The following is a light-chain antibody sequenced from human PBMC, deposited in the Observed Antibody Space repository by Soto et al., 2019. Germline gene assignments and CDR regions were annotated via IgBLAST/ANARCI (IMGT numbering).Light chain of an antibody. CDR3: QQYNYWPPYT. Sequence: EVVMTQSPATLSASPGERVTLSCRASQNLGSSLAWYQQRPGQAPRLLLYGASTRATGIPARFSGSGSRTEFTVTISSLQSEDFAVYYCQQYNYWPPYTFGQGTKLEFK. V-gene: IGKV3-15*01. CDR2: GAS. CDR1: QNLGSS. J-gene: IGKJ2*01.